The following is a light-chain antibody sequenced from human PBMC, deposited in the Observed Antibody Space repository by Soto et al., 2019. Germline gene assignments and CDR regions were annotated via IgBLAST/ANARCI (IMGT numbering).Light chain of an antibody. CDR2: DGS. CDR3: QQRDKWPPYT. CDR1: QSVGTY. J-gene: IGKJ2*01. V-gene: IGKV3-11*01. Sequence: EVVLTQSPATLSLSPGERATLSCRASQSVGTYVAWYQQRPGQAPRLLIYDGSNRATGVPARFTGSGSGTVFTLTISNLDPEDFAVYYCQQRDKWPPYTFGQGTKL.